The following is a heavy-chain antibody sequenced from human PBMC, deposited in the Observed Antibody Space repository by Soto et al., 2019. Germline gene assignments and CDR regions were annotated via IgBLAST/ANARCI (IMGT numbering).Heavy chain of an antibody. CDR3: VKGRRIVATIAFFDS. D-gene: IGHD5-12*01. CDR1: GFRFSDYA. CDR2: ISGSGGST. Sequence: DVQLLESGGGLVQPGGSLRLSCAASGFRFSDYAMSWVRQAPGKGLEWVSTISGSGGSTYYADSVKGRVTITRDNSKNKVFLQMRSLSAEATSLYDWVKGRRIVATIAFFDSWGQGTLVTVSS. J-gene: IGHJ4*02. V-gene: IGHV3-23*01.